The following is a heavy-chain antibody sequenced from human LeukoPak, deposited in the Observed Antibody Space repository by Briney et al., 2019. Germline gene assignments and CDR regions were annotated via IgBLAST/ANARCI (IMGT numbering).Heavy chain of an antibody. V-gene: IGHV1-18*01. CDR1: GYTFTSYG. CDR2: ISAYNGNT. J-gene: IGHJ4*02. D-gene: IGHD3/OR15-3a*01. CDR3: ARVFDLPYFDY. Sequence: ASVKVSCKASGYTFTSYGISWVRQAPGQGLEWMGWISAYNGNTNYAQKLQGRVTMTRDTSISTAYMELSRLRSDDTAVYYCARVFDLPYFDYWGQGTLVTVSS.